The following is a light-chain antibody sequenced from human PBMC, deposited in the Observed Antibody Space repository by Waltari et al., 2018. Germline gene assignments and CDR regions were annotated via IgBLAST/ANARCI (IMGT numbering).Light chain of an antibody. CDR3: QQYDNLPPVT. V-gene: IGKV3-15*01. CDR2: GAS. CDR1: QSVSSN. Sequence: EIVMTQSPATLSVSPGERATLSCRASQSVSSNLAWYQQKPGQAPRLLIYGASTRATGIPARFSGSGSGTEFTLTISSLQAEDIATYYCQQYDNLPPVTFGQGTRLEIK. J-gene: IGKJ5*01.